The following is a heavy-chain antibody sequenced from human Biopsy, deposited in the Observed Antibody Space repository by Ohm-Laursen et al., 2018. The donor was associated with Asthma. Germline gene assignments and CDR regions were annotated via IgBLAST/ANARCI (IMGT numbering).Heavy chain of an antibody. Sequence: TLSLTCTASGGSIISSSWWSWVRQTPGKGLEWIGEIYHSGPTNYNPSLKRRVTISVDKSKNQLSLKLTSVTAADTAVYYCAKIYDRLVLYGMDVWGQGTTVTVSS. D-gene: IGHD6-19*01. CDR1: GGSIISSSW. V-gene: IGHV4-4*02. CDR3: AKIYDRLVLYGMDV. CDR2: IYHSGPT. J-gene: IGHJ6*02.